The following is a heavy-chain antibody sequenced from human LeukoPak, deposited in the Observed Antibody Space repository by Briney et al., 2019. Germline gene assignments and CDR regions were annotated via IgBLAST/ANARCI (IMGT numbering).Heavy chain of an antibody. Sequence: PSETLSLTCTVSGGSISSYYWSWIRQPPGKGLEWIGHIYYSGSTNYNPSLKSRVTISVDTSKNQFSLKLSSVTAADTAVYYCARLRGGSEFDYWGQGTLVTVSS. CDR3: ARLRGGSEFDY. V-gene: IGHV4-59*01. CDR2: IYYSGST. CDR1: GGSISSYY. J-gene: IGHJ4*02. D-gene: IGHD3-16*01.